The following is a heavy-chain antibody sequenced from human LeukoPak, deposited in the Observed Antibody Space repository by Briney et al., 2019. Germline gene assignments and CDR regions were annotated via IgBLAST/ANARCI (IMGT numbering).Heavy chain of an antibody. CDR1: GFTFSSYS. V-gene: IGHV3-21*01. CDR2: ISSSSSYI. Sequence: PGGSLRLSCAASGFTFSSYSMNWVRQAPGKGLEWVSSISSSSSYIYYADSVKGRFTISRDNAKNSLYLQMNSLRAEDTAVYYCAREVKRKRVAAAGGSSLPRLSWFDPWGQGTLVTVSS. CDR3: AREVKRKRVAAAGGSSLPRLSWFDP. D-gene: IGHD6-13*01. J-gene: IGHJ5*02.